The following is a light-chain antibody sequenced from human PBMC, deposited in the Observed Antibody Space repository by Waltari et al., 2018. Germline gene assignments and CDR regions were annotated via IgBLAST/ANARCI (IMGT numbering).Light chain of an antibody. J-gene: IGLJ3*02. CDR2: GNN. CDR3: QSYDSSLSVWV. V-gene: IGLV1-40*01. CDR1: SSNIGEGSD. Sequence: QSVLTQPPSVSGAPGPRVTIPCTGRSSNIGEGSDVHWYQQLPGTAPKLLIHGNNNRPSEVPDRFSASKSGTSASLAITGLQAEDEADYYCQSYDSSLSVWVFGGGTKLTVL.